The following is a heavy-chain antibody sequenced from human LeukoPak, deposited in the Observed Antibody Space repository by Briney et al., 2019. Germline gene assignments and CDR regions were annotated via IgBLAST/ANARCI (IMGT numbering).Heavy chain of an antibody. CDR2: IYTSGST. J-gene: IGHJ3*02. V-gene: IGHV4-61*02. CDR1: GGSISSGSYY. CDR3: ARDGYYGSGDFDI. Sequence: SETLSLTCTVSGGSISSGSYYWSWIRQPAGKGLEWIGRIYTSGSTNYNPSLKSRVTISVDTSKNQFSLKLSSVTAADTAVYYCARDGYYGSGDFDIWGQGTMVTVSS. D-gene: IGHD3-10*01.